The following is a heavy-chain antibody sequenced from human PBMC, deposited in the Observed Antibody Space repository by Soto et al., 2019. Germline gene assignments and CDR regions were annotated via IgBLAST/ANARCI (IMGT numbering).Heavy chain of an antibody. D-gene: IGHD5-12*01. CDR3: AKDGDTNIVGNYFDY. V-gene: IGHV3-23*01. J-gene: IGHJ4*02. Sequence: EVQLLESGGGLVQPGGSLRLSCAASGFTFSNYARNWVRQAPGKGLEWVSAISGSGGFTYYADSVKGRFTISRDNSKNTLFLQMNSLRAEDTAVFYCAKDGDTNIVGNYFDYWGQGTLVTVSS. CDR1: GFTFSNYA. CDR2: ISGSGGFT.